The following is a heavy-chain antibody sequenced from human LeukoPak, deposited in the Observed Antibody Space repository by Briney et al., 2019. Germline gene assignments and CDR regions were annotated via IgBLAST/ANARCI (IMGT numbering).Heavy chain of an antibody. CDR3: ARTPDYDSSGADY. D-gene: IGHD3-22*01. CDR2: IYYSGSA. V-gene: IGHV4-31*03. CDR1: GGSISSGGYY. J-gene: IGHJ4*02. Sequence: SQTLSLTCTVSGGSISSGGYYWSWIRQHPGKGLEWIGYIYYSGSAYYNPSLKSRVTISVDTSKNHFSLKLSSVTAADTAVYYCARTPDYDSSGADYWGQGTLVTVSS.